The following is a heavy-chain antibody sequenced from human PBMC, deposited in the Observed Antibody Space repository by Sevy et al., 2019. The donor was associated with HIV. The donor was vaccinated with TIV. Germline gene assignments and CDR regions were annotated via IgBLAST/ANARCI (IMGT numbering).Heavy chain of an antibody. CDR3: AKDAGGCSGGNGYWATHYYGMDV. J-gene: IGHJ6*02. D-gene: IGHD2-15*01. CDR1: GFTFSTYA. V-gene: IGHV3-30*18. Sequence: GGSLRLSCAASGFTFSTYAMHSVRQAPGKGLEWVAVVSYDGSNEHYADSVKGRFIISRDKSKNTLYLQMNSLRGEDTAVYYGAKDAGGCSGGNGYWATHYYGMDVWGQGTTVTVSS. CDR2: VSYDGSNE.